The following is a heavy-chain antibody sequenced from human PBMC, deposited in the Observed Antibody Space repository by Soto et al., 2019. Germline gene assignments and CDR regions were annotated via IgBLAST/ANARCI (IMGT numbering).Heavy chain of an antibody. CDR3: ASARGVAAAGHRMDV. D-gene: IGHD6-13*01. CDR1: GFTFDDYP. J-gene: IGHJ6*02. Sequence: EVQLVESGGVVVQPGGSLRLSCAASGFTFDDYPMNWLRQAPGKGLEWVALISCDGGSTYYAYSVKGRFTNSRDNSKNDLYLQMNNLRTVDTGLYYCASARGVAAAGHRMDVLGQGNTVNVSS. V-gene: IGHV3-43*01. CDR2: ISCDGGST.